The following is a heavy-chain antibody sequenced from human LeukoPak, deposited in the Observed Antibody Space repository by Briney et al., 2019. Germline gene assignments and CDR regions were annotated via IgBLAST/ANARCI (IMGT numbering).Heavy chain of an antibody. J-gene: IGHJ6*02. CDR1: GFTFSSYA. CDR2: ISGSGGST. V-gene: IGHV3-23*01. D-gene: IGHD2-15*01. CDR3: AKTDLPRVDWSVMDV. Sequence: PGGSLRLSCAASGFTFSSYAMSWVRQAPGKGLEWVSAISGSGGSTYYADSVKGRFTISRDNSKNTLYLQMNSLRAEDTAVYYCAKTDLPRVDWSVMDVWGQGTTVTVSS.